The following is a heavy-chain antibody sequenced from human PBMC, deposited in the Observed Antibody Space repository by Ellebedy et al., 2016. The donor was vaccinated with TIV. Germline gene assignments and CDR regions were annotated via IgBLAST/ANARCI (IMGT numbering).Heavy chain of an antibody. V-gene: IGHV4-59*01. D-gene: IGHD6-13*01. Sequence: SETLSLXXTVSGGSISSYYWSWIRQPPGKGLEWIGYIYYSGSTNYNPSLKSRVTISVDTSKNQFFLKLSSVTAADTAVYYCARGGSSSWYSYRYKENWFDPWGQGTLVTVSS. CDR1: GGSISSYY. CDR2: IYYSGST. CDR3: ARGGSSSWYSYRYKENWFDP. J-gene: IGHJ5*02.